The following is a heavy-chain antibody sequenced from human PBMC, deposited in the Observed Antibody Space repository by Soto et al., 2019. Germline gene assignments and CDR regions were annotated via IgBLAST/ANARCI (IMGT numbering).Heavy chain of an antibody. CDR3: AKAAAYHGSASYFPFDD. CDR2: ISGSGANT. J-gene: IGHJ4*02. CDR1: GWTFSSYA. D-gene: IGHD3-10*01. Sequence: GSLRLSCAASGWTFSSYAMSWVRQAPGKGLEWASSISGSGANTYYVDSVKGRFTVSRDNSKNTLYLQMSSLRGEDTAVYKCAKAAAYHGSASYFPFDDWGLGTRVTVSS. V-gene: IGHV3-23*01.